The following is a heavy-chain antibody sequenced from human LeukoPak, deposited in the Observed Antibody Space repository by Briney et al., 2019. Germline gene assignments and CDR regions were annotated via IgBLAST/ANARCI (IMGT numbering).Heavy chain of an antibody. Sequence: GGALRLSCAASGFTFNTFNMNWVGQAPGKGLEGVSSITSGGHYIYYADSVKGRFPTSTDNAKNSLSLQLNSLRVEDTAVYYCARGHYDVLAASYKWTPDYWGQGTLVTVSS. CDR3: ARGHYDVLAASYKWTPDY. CDR2: ITSGGHYI. V-gene: IGHV3-21*01. CDR1: GFTFNTFN. D-gene: IGHD3-9*01. J-gene: IGHJ4*02.